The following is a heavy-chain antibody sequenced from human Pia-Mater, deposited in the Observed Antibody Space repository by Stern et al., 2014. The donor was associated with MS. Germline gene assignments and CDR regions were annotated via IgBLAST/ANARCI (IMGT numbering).Heavy chain of an antibody. CDR2: ILPIFGTA. V-gene: IGHV1-69*06. Sequence: VQLVESGAEVKKPGSSVKVSCKASGGTFSSYAISWVRQAPGQGLEWMGGILPIFGTANYAQKFQGRVTITADKSPSTAYMELSSLRSEDTAVYYCARDYGMTTTTGAFDIWGQGTMVTVSS. D-gene: IGHD5-24*01. CDR1: GGTFSSYA. J-gene: IGHJ3*02. CDR3: ARDYGMTTTTGAFDI.